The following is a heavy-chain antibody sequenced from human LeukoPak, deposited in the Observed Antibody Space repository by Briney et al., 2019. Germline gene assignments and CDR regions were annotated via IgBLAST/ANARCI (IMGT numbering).Heavy chain of an antibody. CDR3: AKDITDRDYDSSGYSSY. Sequence: PGGSLRLSCAASGFTFSSYAMSWVRQAPGKGLEWVSAISGSGGSTYYADSVKGRFTISRDNSKNTLYLQMNSLRAEDTAVYYCAKDITDRDYDSSGYSSYWGQGTLVTVSS. D-gene: IGHD3-22*01. CDR2: ISGSGGST. J-gene: IGHJ4*02. V-gene: IGHV3-23*01. CDR1: GFTFSSYA.